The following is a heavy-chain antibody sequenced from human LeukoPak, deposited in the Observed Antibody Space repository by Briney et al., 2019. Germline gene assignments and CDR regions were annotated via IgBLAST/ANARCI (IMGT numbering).Heavy chain of an antibody. V-gene: IGHV3-30*01. CDR1: GFTFSSYE. D-gene: IGHD1-26*01. J-gene: IGHJ4*02. CDR3: AREGRGFDY. Sequence: GGSLRLSCAASGFTFSSYEMNWVRQAPGKGLEWVAVISYDGSNKYYADSVKGRFTISRDNSKNTLYLQMNSLRAEDTAVYYCAREGRGFDYWGQGTLVTVSS. CDR2: ISYDGSNK.